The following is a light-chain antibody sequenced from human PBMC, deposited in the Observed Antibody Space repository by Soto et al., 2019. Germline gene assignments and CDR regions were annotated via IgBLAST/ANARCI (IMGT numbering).Light chain of an antibody. CDR2: DAS. CDR1: QSVSTY. Sequence: EIVLTQSPATLSLSPGERATLSCRASQSVSTYLAWYQQKPGQSPRLLIYDASNRATGIPTRFSGSGSGKDFALTISSLEPEDFAVYYCQQRSNWPSSLTFGGGTKVEIK. CDR3: QQRSNWPSSLT. V-gene: IGKV3-11*01. J-gene: IGKJ4*01.